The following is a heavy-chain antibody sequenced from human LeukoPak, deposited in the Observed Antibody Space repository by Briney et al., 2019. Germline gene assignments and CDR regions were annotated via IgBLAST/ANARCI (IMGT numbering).Heavy chain of an antibody. CDR3: ARDGDIVVVPAARGNYFDY. CDR1: GFTFSSYN. V-gene: IGHV3-21*01. D-gene: IGHD2-2*01. CDR2: ISSSDSYI. J-gene: IGHJ4*02. Sequence: PGGSLRLSCAASGFTFSSYNMNWVRQAPGKGLEWVSSISSSDSYIYYADSVKGRFTISRDNAKNSLFMQMNSLRAEDTAVYYCARDGDIVVVPAARGNYFDYWGQGTLVTVSS.